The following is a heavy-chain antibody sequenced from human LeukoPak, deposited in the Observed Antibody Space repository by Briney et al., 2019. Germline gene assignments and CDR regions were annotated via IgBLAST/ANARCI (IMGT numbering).Heavy chain of an antibody. Sequence: GASVKVSCKASGYTFTSYGITWVRQAPGQGLEWMGWISAYNGNTNYAQKVQGRVTMTTDTSKSTAYMELRSLGSDDTAVYYCARGARGVRRGGYYGMDVWGQGTTVTVSS. CDR1: GYTFTSYG. V-gene: IGHV1-18*01. CDR2: ISAYNGNT. D-gene: IGHD3-10*01. J-gene: IGHJ6*02. CDR3: ARGARGVRRGGYYGMDV.